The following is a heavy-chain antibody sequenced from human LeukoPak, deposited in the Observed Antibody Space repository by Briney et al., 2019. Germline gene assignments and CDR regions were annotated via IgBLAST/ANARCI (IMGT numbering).Heavy chain of an antibody. J-gene: IGHJ5*02. CDR2: IYTSGST. V-gene: IGHV4-4*07. D-gene: IGHD2-15*01. CDR1: GGSISSYY. Sequence: SETLSLTCTVSGGSISSYYWSWIRQPAGKGLEWIGRIYTSGSTNYNPSLKSRVTMSVDTSKNQFSLKLSSVTAADTAVYYCARDRALVVAAGSWFDPWGQGTLVTVSS. CDR3: ARDRALVVAAGSWFDP.